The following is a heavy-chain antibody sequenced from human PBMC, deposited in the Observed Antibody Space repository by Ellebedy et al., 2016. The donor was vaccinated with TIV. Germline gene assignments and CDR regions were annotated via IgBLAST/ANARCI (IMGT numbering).Heavy chain of an antibody. J-gene: IGHJ4*02. CDR2: INAGNGNT. CDR1: GYTFTSYG. D-gene: IGHD6-6*01. Sequence: ASVKVSCKASGYTFTSYGISWVRQAPGQRLEWMGWINAGNGNTKYSQKFQGRVTITRDTSASTAYMELSSLRSEDTAVYYCAREYSSSSLGIDYWGQGTLVTVSS. V-gene: IGHV1-3*01. CDR3: AREYSSSSLGIDY.